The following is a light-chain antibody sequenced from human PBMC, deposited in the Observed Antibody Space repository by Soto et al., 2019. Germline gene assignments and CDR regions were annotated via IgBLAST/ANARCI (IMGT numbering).Light chain of an antibody. CDR1: QSVSNNY. CDR2: GAS. V-gene: IGKV3-20*01. CDR3: QKCGSPVT. J-gene: IGKJ5*01. Sequence: ASQSVSNNYLAWYHQKPGQAPRLLIYGASNRATGIPDRFSFIGHGTDGILTSSAVAPLLLTRYYDQKCGSPVTFGQGTRVEIK.